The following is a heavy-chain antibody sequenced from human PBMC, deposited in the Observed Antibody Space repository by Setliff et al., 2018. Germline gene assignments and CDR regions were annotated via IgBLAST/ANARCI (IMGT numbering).Heavy chain of an antibody. CDR1: GFTFTNSW. J-gene: IGHJ4*02. D-gene: IGHD2-8*02. CDR3: TTDPYWSDY. Sequence: GGSLRLSCAASGFTFTNSWMNWVRQAPGKGLEWVGRIKSKPDGGTTDYAAPVKGGFTISRDDSESTLYLQMNSLKTEDTAAYYCTTDPYWSDYWGQGTLVTVSS. CDR2: IKSKPDGGTT. V-gene: IGHV3-15*01.